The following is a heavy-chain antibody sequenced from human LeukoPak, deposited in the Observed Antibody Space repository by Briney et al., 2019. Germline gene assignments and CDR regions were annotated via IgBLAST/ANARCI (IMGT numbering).Heavy chain of an antibody. CDR3: ASKLPAGAFDY. V-gene: IGHV1-69*01. CDR2: IIPIFGTA. Sequence: GLEWMGGIIPIFGTANYAQKFQGRVTITADESTSTAYMELSSLRSEDTAVYYCASKLPAGAFDYWGQGTLVTVSS. D-gene: IGHD7-27*01. J-gene: IGHJ4*02.